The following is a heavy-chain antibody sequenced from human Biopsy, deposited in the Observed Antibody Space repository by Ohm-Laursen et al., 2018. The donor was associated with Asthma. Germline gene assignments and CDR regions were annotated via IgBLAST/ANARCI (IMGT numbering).Heavy chain of an antibody. V-gene: IGHV1-18*01. CDR1: GYTFNSAG. D-gene: IGHD3-10*01. CDR2: ISVYNGNT. J-gene: IGHJ6*02. CDR3: ARAVDYSHYYGIDV. Sequence: ASVKVSCKPSGYTFNSAGITWARQAPGQGLEWMGWISVYNGNTKVAQKLQDRATMITDTSTSTAYMELRSLRSDDTAVYFCARAVDYSHYYGIDVWGQGTTVTVS.